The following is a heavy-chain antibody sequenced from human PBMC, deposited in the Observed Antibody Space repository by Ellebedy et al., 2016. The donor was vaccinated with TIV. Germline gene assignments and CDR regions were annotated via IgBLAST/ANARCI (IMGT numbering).Heavy chain of an antibody. J-gene: IGHJ5*02. CDR3: ARDRRELELRGPDP. V-gene: IGHV4-59*01. CDR1: GGYISGDH. D-gene: IGHD1-7*01. CDR2: ITYDGRT. Sequence: MPSETLSLTCTVSGGYISGDHWSWIRQPPGKGREWIGYITYDGRTNYNPTLKSRLTISLDTSKNQFYLKLTSVTAADTAIYFCARDRRELELRGPDPWGQGTLVSVSS.